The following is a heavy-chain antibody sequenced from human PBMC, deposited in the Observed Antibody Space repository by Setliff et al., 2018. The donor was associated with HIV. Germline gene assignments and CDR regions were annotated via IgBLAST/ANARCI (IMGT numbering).Heavy chain of an antibody. V-gene: IGHV4-61*01. Sequence: SETLSLTCTVSGGSVSSGSYYWSWIRQPPGKGLEWIGYIYYSGSTKHNPSLKSRVTISLDTSKNQFSLKLSPVTAADTAVYYCARMMVRGVILPYYMEVWGKGTTVTVSS. J-gene: IGHJ6*03. CDR3: ARMMVRGVILPYYMEV. CDR2: IYYSGST. CDR1: GGSVSSGSYY. D-gene: IGHD3-10*01.